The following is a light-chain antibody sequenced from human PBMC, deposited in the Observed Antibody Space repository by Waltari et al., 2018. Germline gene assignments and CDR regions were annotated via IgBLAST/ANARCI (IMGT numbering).Light chain of an antibody. CDR1: QGISSY. Sequence: AIRMTQSPPSFSASTGDRVTITCRANQGISSYLAWFHQKPGKAPTLLIYAASTLQTGVPSRFSGSGSETDFNLTISCLQSEDLATYYCQQYYTFPFTFGPGTKVDVK. CDR2: AAS. V-gene: IGKV1-8*01. J-gene: IGKJ3*01. CDR3: QQYYTFPFT.